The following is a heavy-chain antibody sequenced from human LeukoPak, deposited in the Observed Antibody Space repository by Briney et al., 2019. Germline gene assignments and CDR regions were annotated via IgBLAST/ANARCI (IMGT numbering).Heavy chain of an antibody. CDR1: GGSIGSYY. CDR2: IYYSGTT. Sequence: SETLSLTCIVSGGSIGSYYWSWIRQSPVKGLEWIGYIYYSGTTNYNPSLKSRVIISVDTSKNQFSLKLSSVTAADTAVYFCARDVRLVCSGGSCYFDYWGQGALVTVSS. V-gene: IGHV4-59*12. CDR3: ARDVRLVCSGGSCYFDY. J-gene: IGHJ4*02. D-gene: IGHD2-15*01.